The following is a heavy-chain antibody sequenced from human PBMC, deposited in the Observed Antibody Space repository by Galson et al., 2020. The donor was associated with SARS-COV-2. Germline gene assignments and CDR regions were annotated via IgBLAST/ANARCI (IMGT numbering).Heavy chain of an antibody. D-gene: IGHD6-13*01. CDR2: TYYRSKWYN. J-gene: IGHJ4*02. CDR3: ARYSSSSYYFDY. CDR1: GDSVSSNSAA. Sequence: SETMSLTCAISGDSVSSNSAAWNWIRQSQSRGLEWLGRTYYRSKWYNDYAVSVKSRITINPDTSKNQFSLQLNSVTPEDTAVYYCARYSSSSYYFDYWGQGTLVTVSS. V-gene: IGHV6-1*01.